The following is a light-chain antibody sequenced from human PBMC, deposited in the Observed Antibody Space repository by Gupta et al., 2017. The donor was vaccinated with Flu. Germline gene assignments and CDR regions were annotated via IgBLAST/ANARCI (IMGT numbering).Light chain of an antibody. J-gene: IGKJ2*01. CDR3: QHLNTFPPYT. V-gene: IGKV1-9*01. CDR2: PAS. Sequence: SFLSASVGDRVTITCRASQGISSSLAWFQHKPGRAPKLLIYPASTLQSGVPSTFSGSGSGTEFTLTISSLQPEDFATYYCQHLNTFPPYTFGQGTKLEIK. CDR1: QGISSS.